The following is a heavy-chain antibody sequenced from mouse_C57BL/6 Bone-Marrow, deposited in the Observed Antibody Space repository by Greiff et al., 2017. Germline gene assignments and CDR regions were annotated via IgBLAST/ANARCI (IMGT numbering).Heavy chain of an antibody. Sequence: DVKLQESGGGLVKPGGSLKLSCAASGFTFSDYGMHWVRQAPEKGLEWVAYISSGSSTIYYADTVKGRFTISRDNAKNTLFLQMTSLRSEDTAMYYCARGIYGNYDAYGGQGTLVTVSA. D-gene: IGHD2-1*01. V-gene: IGHV5-17*01. J-gene: IGHJ3*01. CDR1: GFTFSDYG. CDR2: ISSGSSTI. CDR3: ARGIYGNYDAY.